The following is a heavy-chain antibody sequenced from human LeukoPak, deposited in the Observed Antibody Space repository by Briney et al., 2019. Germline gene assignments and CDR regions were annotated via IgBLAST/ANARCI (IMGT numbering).Heavy chain of an antibody. D-gene: IGHD3-3*01. CDR1: GGSISSYY. V-gene: IGHV4-59*01. Sequence: KTSETLSLTCTVSGGSISSYYWSWLRQPPGKGLEWIGYIYYSGSTNYNPSLKSRVTISVDTSKNQFSLKLSSVTAADTAVYYCARRNYDFWSGPGAFDIWGQGTMVTVSS. CDR3: ARRNYDFWSGPGAFDI. J-gene: IGHJ3*02. CDR2: IYYSGST.